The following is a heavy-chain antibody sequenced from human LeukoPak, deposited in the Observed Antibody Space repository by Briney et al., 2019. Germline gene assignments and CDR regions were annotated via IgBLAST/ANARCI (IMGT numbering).Heavy chain of an antibody. J-gene: IGHJ4*02. CDR2: IYYSGST. Sequence: PSETLSLTCTVSGGSISSGDYYWSWIRQPPGKGLEWIGYIYYSGSTYYNPSLKSRVTISVDTSKNQFSLKLSSVTAADTAVYYCARVPYDSSPFFDYWGQGTLVTVSS. D-gene: IGHD3-22*01. CDR1: GGSISSGDYY. V-gene: IGHV4-30-4*01. CDR3: ARVPYDSSPFFDY.